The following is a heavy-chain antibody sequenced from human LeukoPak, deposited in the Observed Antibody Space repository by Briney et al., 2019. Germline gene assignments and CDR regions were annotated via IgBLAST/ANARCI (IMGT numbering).Heavy chain of an antibody. Sequence: GGSLRLSCAASGFTFSSYGMHWVRQAPGKGLEWVAVISYDGSNKYYADSVKGRFTISRDNSKNTLYLQMNSLRAEDTAVYYCAKVSSSRPSTREYYFDYWGQGTLVTVSS. CDR2: ISYDGSNK. J-gene: IGHJ4*02. CDR1: GFTFSSYG. V-gene: IGHV3-30*18. D-gene: IGHD6-13*01. CDR3: AKVSSSRPSTREYYFDY.